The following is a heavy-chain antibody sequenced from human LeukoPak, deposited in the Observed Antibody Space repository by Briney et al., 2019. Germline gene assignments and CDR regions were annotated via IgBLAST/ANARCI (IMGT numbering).Heavy chain of an antibody. D-gene: IGHD3-22*01. Sequence: GGPLRLSCSASGFTFSSYAMHWVRQAPGKGLEYVSAISSNGGSTYYAASVKGRFTISRDNSKNTLYLQMSSLRAEDKAVYYCARGTANYYDSSGYYSYWGQGTLVTVSS. CDR1: GFTFSSYA. CDR2: ISSNGGST. V-gene: IGHV3-64D*06. J-gene: IGHJ4*02. CDR3: ARGTANYYDSSGYYSY.